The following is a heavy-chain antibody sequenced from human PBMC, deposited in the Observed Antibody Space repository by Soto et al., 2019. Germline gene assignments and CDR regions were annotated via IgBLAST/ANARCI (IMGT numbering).Heavy chain of an antibody. Sequence: PGGSLILSCTVSGFSVTNSYINWVRQAPGKGLEWVSILYSSGTTYYADSVRGRFTVSRDDSKNTLFLHMNSLRADDTAVYYCARDWSKFSYNYPYYYAMDAWGQGTTVTVSS. CDR3: ARDWSKFSYNYPYYYAMDA. CDR1: GFSVTNSY. CDR2: LYSSGTT. J-gene: IGHJ6*02. V-gene: IGHV3-53*01. D-gene: IGHD5-18*01.